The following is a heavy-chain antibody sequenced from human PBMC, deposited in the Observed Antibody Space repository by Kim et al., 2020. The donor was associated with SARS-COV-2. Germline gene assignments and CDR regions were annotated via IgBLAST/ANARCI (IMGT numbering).Heavy chain of an antibody. CDR2: IKGDGSAA. V-gene: IGHV3-7*03. CDR3: ASLASAQVPGCF. J-gene: IGHJ4*03. D-gene: IGHD2-15*01. Sequence: GGSLRLSCVVSGFTLRNNWMRWVRQAPGKGLEWVASIKGDGSAAYYADSVRGRFTMSRDNSKNSLYLEMNSLRAEDTAIYYCASLASAQVPGCFWGHGT. CDR1: GFTLRNNW.